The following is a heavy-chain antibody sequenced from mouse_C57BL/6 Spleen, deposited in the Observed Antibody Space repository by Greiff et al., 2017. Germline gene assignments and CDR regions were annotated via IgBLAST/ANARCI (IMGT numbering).Heavy chain of an antibody. J-gene: IGHJ1*03. D-gene: IGHD1-1*01. CDR1: GYTFTDYY. CDR2: IYPGSGNT. V-gene: IGHV1-76*01. Sequence: VQLQQSGAELVRPGASVKLSCKASGYTFTDYYINWVKQRPGQGLEWIARIYPGSGNTYYNEKFKGKATLTAEKSSSTAYMQLSSLTSEDSAVYFCARFTTVVATDWYFDVWGTGTTVTVSS. CDR3: ARFTTVVATDWYFDV.